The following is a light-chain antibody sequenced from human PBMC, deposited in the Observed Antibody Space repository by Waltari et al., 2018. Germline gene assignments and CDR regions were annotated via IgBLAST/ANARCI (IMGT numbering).Light chain of an antibody. CDR3: QQYNSFSGGGT. Sequence: DIQMTQSPSTLSTSIGDRGTSTCRASQTVSTWLAWYPQKPGKAPKLLIYEASSLESGVPSRFSGSGSGTEFPLTISSLQPDDFATYYCQQYNSFSGGGTFGQGTKVEIK. V-gene: IGKV1-5*03. J-gene: IGKJ1*01. CDR2: EAS. CDR1: QTVSTW.